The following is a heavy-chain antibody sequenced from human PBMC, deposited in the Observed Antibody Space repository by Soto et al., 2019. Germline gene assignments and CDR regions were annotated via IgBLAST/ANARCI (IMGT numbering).Heavy chain of an antibody. J-gene: IGHJ6*02. CDR1: GFTFSSYW. V-gene: IGHV3-7*04. CDR2: IKQDGSEK. D-gene: IGHD3-10*01. CDR3: ARERRWFVPDPPTMVRGAYTGMDV. Sequence: GGSLRLSCAASGFTFSSYWMSWVRQAPGKGLEWVANIKQDGSEKYYVDSVKGRFTISRDNAKNSLYLQMNSLVAEDTAVYYCARERRWFVPDPPTMVRGAYTGMDVWGQGTTVTVSS.